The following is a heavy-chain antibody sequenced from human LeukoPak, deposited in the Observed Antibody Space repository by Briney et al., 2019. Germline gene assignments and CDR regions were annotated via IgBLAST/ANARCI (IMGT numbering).Heavy chain of an antibody. D-gene: IGHD1-26*01. J-gene: IGHJ4*02. V-gene: IGHV1-69*06. CDR1: GGTFSSYA. Sequence: ASVKVSCKASGGTFSSYAISWVRQAPGQGLEWMGRIIPIFGTANYAQKFQGRVTITADKSTSTAYMELSSLRSEDTAVYYCARDIGVGTMAYDYWGQGTLVTVSS. CDR3: ARDIGVGTMAYDY. CDR2: IIPIFGTA.